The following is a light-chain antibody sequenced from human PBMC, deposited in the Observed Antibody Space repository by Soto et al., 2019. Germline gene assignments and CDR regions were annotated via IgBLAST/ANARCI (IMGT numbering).Light chain of an antibody. CDR2: DAS. V-gene: IGKV1-5*01. CDR3: QQFNTYSPT. J-gene: IGKJ1*01. CDR1: QSLSGW. Sequence: DIQITQSPSTLSASVGDRVIITCRASQSLSGWLAWYQQKPGKAPKLLIYDASSLESGVPSRFSGSGSGTEFTLTISSLQSEDFATYYCQQFNTYSPTFGQGTKVDIK.